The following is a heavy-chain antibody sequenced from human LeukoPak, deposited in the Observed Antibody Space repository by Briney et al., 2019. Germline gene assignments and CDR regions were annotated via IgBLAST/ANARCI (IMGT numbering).Heavy chain of an antibody. J-gene: IGHJ2*01. V-gene: IGHV3-11*04. Sequence: GGSLRLSCAASGFTFSDYYMAWIRQAPGEGLKWIAYVTGASTTMYYAESVKGRFTISRDNAKNFLYLQMDSLRVEDTAVYYCARDATSGAASGGYFDLWGRGTLVTVSS. CDR1: GFTFSDYY. D-gene: IGHD6-13*01. CDR2: VTGASTTM. CDR3: ARDATSGAASGGYFDL.